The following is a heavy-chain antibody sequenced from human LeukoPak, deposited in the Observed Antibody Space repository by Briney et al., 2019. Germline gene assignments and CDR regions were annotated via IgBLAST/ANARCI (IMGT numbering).Heavy chain of an antibody. Sequence: SETLSLTCTVSGGSISNYSWSWVRQSPGKGLEWMGYIYYSGTANYYPSLKSRATISVATTRNQFSLQLRSVTAAGTAVYYCAREDPQTTVPEGMDVWGQGTTVIVSS. CDR3: AREDPQTTVPEGMDV. D-gene: IGHD4-17*01. V-gene: IGHV4-59*01. CDR1: GGSISNYS. CDR2: IYYSGTA. J-gene: IGHJ6*02.